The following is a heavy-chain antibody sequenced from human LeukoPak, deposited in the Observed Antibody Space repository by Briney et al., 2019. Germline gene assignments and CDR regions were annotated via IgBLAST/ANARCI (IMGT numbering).Heavy chain of an antibody. Sequence: SEILSLTCTVSGDPTSSIAYYWGWIRQPPGKGLEWIGGVYYTGSTYYNPSLKSRVTISVDTSNNQFSLKLTSLSAADTAVYYCASLPHIWGYYDSSGAIDYWGQGTLVTVSS. CDR3: ASLPHIWGYYDSSGAIDY. CDR2: VYYTGST. D-gene: IGHD3-22*01. CDR1: GDPTSSIAYY. J-gene: IGHJ4*02. V-gene: IGHV4-39*01.